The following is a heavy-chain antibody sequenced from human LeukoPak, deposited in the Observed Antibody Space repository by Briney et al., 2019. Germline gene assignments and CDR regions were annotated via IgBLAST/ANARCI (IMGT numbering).Heavy chain of an antibody. V-gene: IGHV4-39*07. CDR3: ARQRGGYNGD. D-gene: IGHD5-24*01. Sequence: SETLSLTCTVSGGSISSSSYYWGWIRQPPGKGLEWIGSIYYSGSTYYNPSLKSRVTISVDTSKNQFSLKLSSVTAADTAVYYCARQRGGYNGDWGQGTLVTVSS. CDR2: IYYSGST. J-gene: IGHJ4*02. CDR1: GGSISSSSYY.